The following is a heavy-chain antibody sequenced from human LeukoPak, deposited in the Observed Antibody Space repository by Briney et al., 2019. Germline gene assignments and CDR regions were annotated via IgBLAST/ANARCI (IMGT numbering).Heavy chain of an antibody. V-gene: IGHV3-11*06. CDR2: ISSSSSYT. CDR1: GFTFSDYY. Sequence: GGSLRLSCAASGFTFSDYYMSWIRQAPGKGLEWGSYISSSSSYTNYADSVKGRFTISRDNAKNSLYLQMNSLRAEDTAVYYCARVRDYDILTGYNDAFDIWGQGTMVTVSS. D-gene: IGHD3-9*01. J-gene: IGHJ3*02. CDR3: ARVRDYDILTGYNDAFDI.